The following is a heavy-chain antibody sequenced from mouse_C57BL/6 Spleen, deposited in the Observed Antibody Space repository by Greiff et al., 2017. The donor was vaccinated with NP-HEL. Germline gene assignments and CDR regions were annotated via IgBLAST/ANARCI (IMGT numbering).Heavy chain of an antibody. J-gene: IGHJ2*01. D-gene: IGHD3-2*02. V-gene: IGHV5-17*01. CDR3: ARTYSSGYPYFDY. CDR1: GFTFSDYG. CDR2: ISSGRSTI. Sequence: EVQGVESGGGLVKPGGSLKLSCAASGFTFSDYGMHWVRQAPEKGLEWVAYISSGRSTIYYADTVKGRFTISRDNAKNTLFLQMTSLRSEDTAMYYCARTYSSGYPYFDYWGQGTTLTVSS.